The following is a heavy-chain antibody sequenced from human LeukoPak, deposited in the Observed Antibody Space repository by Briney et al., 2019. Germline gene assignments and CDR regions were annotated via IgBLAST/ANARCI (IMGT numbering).Heavy chain of an antibody. J-gene: IGHJ6*03. D-gene: IGHD3-10*01. CDR1: EFSVGSNY. CDR3: ARGLITMVRGVIGNYMDV. Sequence: GGSLRLSCAASEFSVGSNYMTWVRQAPGKGLEWVSLIYSGGSTYYVDSVKGRFTISRDNSKNTLYLQMNSLRAEDTAVYYCARGLITMVRGVIGNYMDVWGKGTTVTVSS. CDR2: IYSGGST. V-gene: IGHV3-66*01.